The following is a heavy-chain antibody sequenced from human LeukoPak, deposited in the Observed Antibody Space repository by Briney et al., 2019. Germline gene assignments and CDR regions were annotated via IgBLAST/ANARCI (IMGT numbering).Heavy chain of an antibody. D-gene: IGHD1-1*01. CDR3: ARGKYPDNDDYMDV. CDR1: GFTFSSHW. CDR2: IKKDGSEK. J-gene: IGHJ6*03. Sequence: PGGSLRLSCAASGFTFSSHWMSWVRQAPGKGLEWVANIKKDGSEKYYVDAVKGRFTISRDNAKTSLYLQMNSLRVEDTALYYCARGKYPDNDDYMDVWGKGTTVTVSS. V-gene: IGHV3-7*03.